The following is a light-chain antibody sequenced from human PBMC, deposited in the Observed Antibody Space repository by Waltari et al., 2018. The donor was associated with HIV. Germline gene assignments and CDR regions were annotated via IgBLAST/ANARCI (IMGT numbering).Light chain of an antibody. CDR1: QGVSSS. Sequence: DIQLPQSPSFLSASVVARVTITCRASQGVSSSLAWYQQKPGKAPKLLIYAASTLQSGVPSRFSGSGSGTEFTLTISSLQPEDFATYYCQQLNSFPLTFGGGTKVEIK. V-gene: IGKV1-9*01. CDR2: AAS. CDR3: QQLNSFPLT. J-gene: IGKJ4*01.